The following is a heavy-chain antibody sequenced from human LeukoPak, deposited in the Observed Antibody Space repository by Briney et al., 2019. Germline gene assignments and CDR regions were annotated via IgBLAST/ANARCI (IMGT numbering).Heavy chain of an antibody. V-gene: IGHV4-34*01. CDR1: GGYFGGYY. CDR2: INHSGST. D-gene: IGHD3-22*01. CDR3: ARGAVTGITVIVGAYYMDV. J-gene: IGHJ6*03. Sequence: SETLSLTCAVYGGYFGGYYWSWIRQPPGKGLEWIGEINHSGSTNYNPSLKSRVTISVDTSKNQFSLKLSSVTAADTAVYYCARGAVTGITVIVGAYYMDVWGKGTSVTVSS.